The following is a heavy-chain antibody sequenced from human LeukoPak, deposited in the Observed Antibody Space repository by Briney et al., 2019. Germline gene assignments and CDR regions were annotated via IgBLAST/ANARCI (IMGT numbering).Heavy chain of an antibody. J-gene: IGHJ4*02. CDR1: GFTFNIAW. D-gene: IGHD5-18*01. V-gene: IGHV3-15*01. CDR2: IKSKTDGGTT. CDR3: TTMVTVWAPPD. Sequence: GGSLRLSCAASGFTFNIAWMSWVRQAPGKGLEWVGRIKSKTDGGTTDYAAPVKGRFTISRDDSKNTLYLQMNSLKTEDTAVYYCTTMVTVWAPPDWGQGTLVTVSS.